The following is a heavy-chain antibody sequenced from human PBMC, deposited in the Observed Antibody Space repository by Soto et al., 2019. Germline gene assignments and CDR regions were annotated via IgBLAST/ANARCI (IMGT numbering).Heavy chain of an antibody. V-gene: IGHV3-30*18. CDR3: AKDPNFDILTAYYGMDV. CDR2: ISYDGSNE. D-gene: IGHD3-9*01. J-gene: IGHJ6*02. Sequence: QEPLVESGGGVVQPGRSLRLSCAASGFTFSSYGMHWVRQAPGKGLEWVAVISYDGSNEYHADSVKGRFTISRDNYKSTLFLQMNSLRADDTAVYYCAKDPNFDILTAYYGMDVWGRGNTVTVSS. CDR1: GFTFSSYG.